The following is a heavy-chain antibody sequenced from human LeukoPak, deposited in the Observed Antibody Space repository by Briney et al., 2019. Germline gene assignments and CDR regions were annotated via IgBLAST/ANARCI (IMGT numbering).Heavy chain of an antibody. J-gene: IGHJ4*02. Sequence: GGSLRLSCAASGFTFSDHYMDWVRQAPGKGLEWVGRITNKPKSYNTEYAASVKGRFTISRDDSKNSLYLQMNSLKTEDTAVYYCARGFHYDFWSGSYYFDYWGQGTLVTVSS. D-gene: IGHD3-3*01. CDR2: ITNKPKSYNT. V-gene: IGHV3-72*01. CDR3: ARGFHYDFWSGSYYFDY. CDR1: GFTFSDHY.